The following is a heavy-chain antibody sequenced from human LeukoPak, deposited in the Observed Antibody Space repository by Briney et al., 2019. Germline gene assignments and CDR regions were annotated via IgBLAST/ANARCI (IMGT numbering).Heavy chain of an antibody. CDR2: IIPIFGTA. J-gene: IGHJ4*02. Sequence: SVKVSCKASGGTFSSYAISWVRQAPGQGLEWMGGIIPIFGTANYAQKFQGRVTITADESTSTAYMELSSLRSEDTAVYYCARVSIGYFSGGSCYSFVYWGQGTLVTVSS. CDR1: GGTFSSYA. D-gene: IGHD2-15*01. V-gene: IGHV1-69*01. CDR3: ARVSIGYFSGGSCYSFVY.